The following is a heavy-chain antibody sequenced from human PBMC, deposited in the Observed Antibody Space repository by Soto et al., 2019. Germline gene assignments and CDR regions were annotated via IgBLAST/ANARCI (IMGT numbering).Heavy chain of an antibody. CDR2: ISGSGFST. Sequence: LXLSCAASGFTFNTYAMSWFRQAPGQGLEWVSAISGSGFSTYYADSVKGRFSISSDSSKNTLFLQMNSLRADDTAVYFCATFTFGRPFDTWGQGTMVTVSS. D-gene: IGHD3-16*01. J-gene: IGHJ3*02. V-gene: IGHV3-23*01. CDR1: GFTFNTYA. CDR3: ATFTFGRPFDT.